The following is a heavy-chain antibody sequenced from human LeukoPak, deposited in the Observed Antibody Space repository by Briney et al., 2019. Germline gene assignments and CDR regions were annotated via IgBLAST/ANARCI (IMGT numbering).Heavy chain of an antibody. J-gene: IGHJ4*02. Sequence: GGSLRLSCAASGFSFSVYWMHWVRQAPGKGPVWVSRIKTDGSITDYADSVKGRFTISRDNAKNTLYLQMNSLRAEDTAVYYCARRYYYDSSGYYYVGGFDYWGQGTLVTVSS. V-gene: IGHV3-74*01. CDR1: GFSFSVYW. D-gene: IGHD3-22*01. CDR2: IKTDGSIT. CDR3: ARRYYYDSSGYYYVGGFDY.